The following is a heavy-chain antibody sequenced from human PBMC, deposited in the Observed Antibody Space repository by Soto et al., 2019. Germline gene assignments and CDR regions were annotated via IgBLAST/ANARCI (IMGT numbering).Heavy chain of an antibody. V-gene: IGHV3-9*01. CDR2: ISWNSGSI. D-gene: IGHD4-17*01. J-gene: IGHJ5*02. CDR1: GFTFDDYA. CDR3: TTGWFDP. Sequence: EVQLVESGGGLVQPGRSLRLSCAASGFTFDDYAMHWVRQAPGKGLEWVSGISWNSGSIGYADSVKGRFTISRDNAKNSLYLQMNSLRAEDTAVYYCTTGWFDPWGQGTLVTVSS.